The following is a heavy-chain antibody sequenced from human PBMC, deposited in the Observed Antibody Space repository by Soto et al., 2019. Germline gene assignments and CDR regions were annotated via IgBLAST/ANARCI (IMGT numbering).Heavy chain of an antibody. Sequence: SGPTLVNPTQTLTLTCTVSGFSLSTRGMCLSWIRQPPGKALEWLALIDWYDDKYYSTSLKTRLTISKDTPKNQVVLTMTNMDPVDTATYYCARAPAGDCKHGMDVWGQGTTVTVSS. J-gene: IGHJ6*02. CDR3: ARAPAGDCKHGMDV. D-gene: IGHD2-21*02. V-gene: IGHV2-70*01. CDR2: IDWYDDK. CDR1: GFSLSTRGMC.